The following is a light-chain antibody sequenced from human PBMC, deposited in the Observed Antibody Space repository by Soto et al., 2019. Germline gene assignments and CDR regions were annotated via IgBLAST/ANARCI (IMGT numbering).Light chain of an antibody. Sequence: DFQMTQSPSTLSASVGDRVTITCRASQKIRSRLAWFQQKPGKAPKLLIIDASSLESGVQQRFSGSGSGTEFTLTLSSLQTDDFSTYFCQPYHSYWTFGQGTKVE. J-gene: IGKJ1*01. CDR2: DAS. V-gene: IGKV1-5*01. CDR3: QPYHSYWT. CDR1: QKIRSR.